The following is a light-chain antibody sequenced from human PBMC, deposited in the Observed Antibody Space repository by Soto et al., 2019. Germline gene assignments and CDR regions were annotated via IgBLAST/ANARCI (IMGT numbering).Light chain of an antibody. CDR3: QQLYSYPIT. CDR1: QGIDTS. J-gene: IGKJ5*01. CDR2: AAS. Sequence: ILLTQSPSSLSASVGDRVTITCRASQGIDTSLAWYQQKPGKAPKLLIYAASNLQSGVPSRFSGSGSGTHFTLTISSLQPEDFATYYCQQLYSYPITFGQGTQVEIK. V-gene: IGKV1-9*01.